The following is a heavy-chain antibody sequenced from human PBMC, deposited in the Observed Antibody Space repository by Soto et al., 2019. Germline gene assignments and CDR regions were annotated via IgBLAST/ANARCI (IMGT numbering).Heavy chain of an antibody. CDR2: IVPVFGRP. J-gene: IGHJ4*02. CDR1: GGSFSNFG. CDR3: AREGSRYNF. D-gene: IGHD5-12*01. V-gene: IGHV1-69*13. Sequence: ASVKVSCKASGGSFSNFGISWVRQAPGQGLEWMGGIVPVFGRPNYAQRFRGRLTITADESTSTGYMELISLRSDDTAVYHCAREGSRYNFWGQGTQVTVSS.